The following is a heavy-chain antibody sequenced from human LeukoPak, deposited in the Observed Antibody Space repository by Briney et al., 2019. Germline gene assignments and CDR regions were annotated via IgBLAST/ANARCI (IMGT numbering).Heavy chain of an antibody. CDR3: ARDPNYYDSSGYY. D-gene: IGHD3-22*01. Sequence: GGSLRLSCAASGFTFSSYAMHWVRQAPGKGLEWVAVISYDGSNKYYADSVKGRFTISRDNAKNSLYLQMNSLRAEDTAVYYCARDPNYYDSSGYYWGQGTLVTVSS. CDR1: GFTFSSYA. V-gene: IGHV3-30-3*01. CDR2: ISYDGSNK. J-gene: IGHJ4*02.